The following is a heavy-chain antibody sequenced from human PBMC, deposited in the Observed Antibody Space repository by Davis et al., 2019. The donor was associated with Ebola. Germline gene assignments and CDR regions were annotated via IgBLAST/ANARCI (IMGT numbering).Heavy chain of an antibody. J-gene: IGHJ6*04. CDR3: ARLAYYYYGMDV. CDR1: GGSISSYY. V-gene: IGHV4-59*01. Sequence: PSETLSLTCTVSGGSISSYYWIWIRQPPGKGLEWIGYIYYSGSTNYNPSLKSRVTISVDTSKNQFSLKLSSVTAADTAVYYCARLAYYYYGMDVWGKGTTVTVSS. CDR2: IYYSGST.